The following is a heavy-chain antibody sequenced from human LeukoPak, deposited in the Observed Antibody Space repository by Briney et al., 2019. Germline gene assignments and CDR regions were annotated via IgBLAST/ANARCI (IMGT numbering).Heavy chain of an antibody. CDR1: GGSISSYY. Sequence: SETLSLTCTVSGGSISSYYWSWIRQPPGKGLEWIGYIYYSGSTNYNPSLKSRVTISVDTSKNQFSLKVDSVTAADTAIYYCARAREPLVYTYYFDYWGQGSLVTVSS. CDR3: ARAREPLVYTYYFDY. D-gene: IGHD6-13*01. CDR2: IYYSGST. J-gene: IGHJ4*02. V-gene: IGHV4-59*08.